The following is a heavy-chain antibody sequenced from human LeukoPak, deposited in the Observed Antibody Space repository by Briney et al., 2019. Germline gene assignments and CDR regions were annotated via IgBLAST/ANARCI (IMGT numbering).Heavy chain of an antibody. J-gene: IGHJ4*02. CDR2: IYTSGST. Sequence: SETLSLTCTVSGYSISSGSYYWSWIRQPAGKGLEWIGRIYTSGSTNYNPSLKSRVTISVDTSKNQFSLKLSSVTAADTAVYYCARDPGGGNYYDSSGYTDYWGQGTLVTVSS. CDR1: GYSISSGSYY. CDR3: ARDPGGGNYYDSSGYTDY. V-gene: IGHV4-61*02. D-gene: IGHD3-22*01.